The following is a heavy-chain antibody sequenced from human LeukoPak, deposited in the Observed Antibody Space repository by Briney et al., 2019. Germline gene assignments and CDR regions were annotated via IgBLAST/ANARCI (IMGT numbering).Heavy chain of an antibody. CDR1: GFTFSSYA. D-gene: IGHD1-26*01. V-gene: IGHV3-23*01. CDR3: AKDGAYDSGSYSAFDY. CDR2: FSGGGGST. Sequence: GGSLRLSCAASGFTFSSYAMNWVRQAPGKGLEWVSTFSGGGGSTYYADSVKGRFTISRDNSRNTLYLQMNSLRAEDTAVYYCAKDGAYDSGSYSAFDYWGQGTLVTVSS. J-gene: IGHJ4*02.